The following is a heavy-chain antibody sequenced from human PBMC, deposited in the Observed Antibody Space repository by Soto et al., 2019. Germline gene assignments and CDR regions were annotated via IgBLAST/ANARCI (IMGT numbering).Heavy chain of an antibody. CDR1: GGSISSSSYY. Sequence: LSLTCTVSGGSISSSSYYWGWIRQPPGKGLEWIGSIYYSGSTYYNPSLKSRVTISVDTSKNQFSLKLSSVTAADTAVYYCARQERYYDILTGYSPYYFDYWGQGTLVTVSS. V-gene: IGHV4-39*01. J-gene: IGHJ4*02. D-gene: IGHD3-9*01. CDR3: ARQERYYDILTGYSPYYFDY. CDR2: IYYSGST.